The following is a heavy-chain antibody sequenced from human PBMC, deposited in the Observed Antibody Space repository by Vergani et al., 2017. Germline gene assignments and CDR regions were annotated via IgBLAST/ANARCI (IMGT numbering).Heavy chain of an antibody. Sequence: QLQLQESGPGLVKPSETLSLTCAVYGGSFSGYYWSWIRQPPGKGLEWIGEINHSGSTNYHPSLKSRVTISVETSKNQFSLKLSSVTAADTAVYYCARGPRDGYNWDWFDPWGQGTLVTVSS. D-gene: IGHD5-24*01. V-gene: IGHV4-34*01. J-gene: IGHJ5*02. CDR1: GGSFSGYY. CDR3: ARGPRDGYNWDWFDP. CDR2: INHSGST.